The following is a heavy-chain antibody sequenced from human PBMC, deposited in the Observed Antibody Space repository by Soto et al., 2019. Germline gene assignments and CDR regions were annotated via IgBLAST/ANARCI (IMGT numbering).Heavy chain of an antibody. CDR1: GFTFSSYS. CDR2: ISSSSSYI. D-gene: IGHD7-27*01. CDR3: ARSGPDAFDI. Sequence: PGGSLRLSCAASGFTFSSYSMSWVRQAPGKGLEWVSSISSSSSYIYYADSVKGRFTISRDNAKNSLYLQMNSLRAEDTAVYYCARSGPDAFDIWGQGTKVTVSS. J-gene: IGHJ3*02. V-gene: IGHV3-21*01.